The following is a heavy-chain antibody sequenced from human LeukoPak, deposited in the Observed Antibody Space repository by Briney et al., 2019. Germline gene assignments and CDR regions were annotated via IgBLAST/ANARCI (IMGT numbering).Heavy chain of an antibody. CDR3: AKDLIAARPQ. Sequence: GGSLRLSCAASGFTFSSYSMNWVRQAPGKGLEWVSSISSSSSYIYYADSVKGRFTISRDNSKNTLYLQMNSLRAEDTAVYYCAKDLIAARPQWGQGTLVTVSS. D-gene: IGHD6-6*01. CDR1: GFTFSSYS. V-gene: IGHV3-21*04. J-gene: IGHJ4*02. CDR2: ISSSSSYI.